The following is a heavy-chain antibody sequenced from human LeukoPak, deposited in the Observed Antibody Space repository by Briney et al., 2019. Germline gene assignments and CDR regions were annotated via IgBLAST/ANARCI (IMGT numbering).Heavy chain of an antibody. D-gene: IGHD2-8*01. V-gene: IGHV3-23*01. CDR1: GFTFSIYA. J-gene: IGHJ6*01. CDR3: AKDVGYCASLSRCLRGMDV. CDR2: MIGRGGTT. Sequence: GGSLRLSCVASGFTFSIYAMNWVRQAPGKGLECVSVMIGRGGTTYYADPVKGRFTISSDNSKNKVYLQMDSLRVEDTAVYYCAKDVGYCASLSRCLRGMDVWGQGTTVTVSS.